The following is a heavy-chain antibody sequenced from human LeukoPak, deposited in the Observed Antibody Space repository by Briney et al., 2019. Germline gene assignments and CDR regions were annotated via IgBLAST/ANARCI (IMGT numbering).Heavy chain of an antibody. CDR2: IKPDGSEN. Sequence: GGSLRLSCAASGFTFSDYWMTWVRLPPRKGLEWEANIKPDGSENIYVDSVRDRFTISRDNAKNSLYLQMISLRVEDTAVYYCASYLYWWSDLGYWGQGTLVTVSS. V-gene: IGHV3-7*01. CDR3: ASYLYWWSDLGY. D-gene: IGHD2-8*02. CDR1: GFTFSDYW. J-gene: IGHJ4*02.